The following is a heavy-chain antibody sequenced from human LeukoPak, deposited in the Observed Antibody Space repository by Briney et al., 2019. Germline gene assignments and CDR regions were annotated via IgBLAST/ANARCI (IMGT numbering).Heavy chain of an antibody. D-gene: IGHD1-14*01. Sequence: GGSLRLSCAASGYTFSSYWMHWVRHPPGKGLVWVSRITPDGSGVDYADSVKGQFTISRDNSKNTLYLQMNSLRAEDTAVYYCANKPAGFDPWGQGTLVTVSS. J-gene: IGHJ5*02. CDR1: GYTFSSYW. CDR3: ANKPAGFDP. CDR2: ITPDGSGV. V-gene: IGHV3-74*01.